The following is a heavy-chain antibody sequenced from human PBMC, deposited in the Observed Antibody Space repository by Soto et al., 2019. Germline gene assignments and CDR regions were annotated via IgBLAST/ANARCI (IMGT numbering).Heavy chain of an antibody. CDR3: ADMDGS. Sequence: SQTLSLTYAITGDSVSINSAAWNWIRQSPSRGLEWLGRTYHRSKWHNEYAVSVKSRITINPDTSRNQFSLQLKSVTPEDTAVYYCADMDGSWGQGTLVTVSS. J-gene: IGHJ4*02. V-gene: IGHV6-1*01. CDR1: GDSVSINSAA. CDR2: TYHRSKWHN. D-gene: IGHD3-10*01.